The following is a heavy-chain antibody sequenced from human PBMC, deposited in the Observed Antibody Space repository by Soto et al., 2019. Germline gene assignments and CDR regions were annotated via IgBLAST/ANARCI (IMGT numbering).Heavy chain of an antibody. CDR3: ARDCSGGSCYSDLGY. CDR2: INAGNGNT. CDR1: GYTFTSYA. Sequence: ASVKVSCKASGYTFTSYAMHWVRQAPGQRLEWMGWINAGNGNTKYSQKFQGRVTITRDTSTSTAYMELRSLRSDDTAVYYCARDCSGGSCYSDLGYWGQGTLVTVSS. J-gene: IGHJ4*02. V-gene: IGHV1-3*01. D-gene: IGHD2-15*01.